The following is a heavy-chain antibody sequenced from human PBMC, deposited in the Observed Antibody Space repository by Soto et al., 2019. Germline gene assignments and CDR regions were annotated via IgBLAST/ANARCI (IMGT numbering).Heavy chain of an antibody. D-gene: IGHD3-16*02. Sequence: PSETLSLTCTVSGGSISSYYWSWIRQPPGKGLEWIGYIYYSGSTNYNPSLKSRVTISVDTSKNQFSLKLSSVTAADTAVYYCAGRNCYIWGRYRFGDGFGPWGQGTRVTVSS. V-gene: IGHV4-59*08. CDR2: IYYSGST. CDR1: GGSISSYY. J-gene: IGHJ5*02. CDR3: AGRNCYIWGRYRFGDGFGP.